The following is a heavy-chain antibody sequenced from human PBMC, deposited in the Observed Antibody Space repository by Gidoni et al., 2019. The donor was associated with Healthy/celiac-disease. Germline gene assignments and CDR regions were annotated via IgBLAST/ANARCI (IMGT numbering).Heavy chain of an antibody. CDR3: ARKSGGIAAYNWFDP. J-gene: IGHJ5*02. CDR1: GGSISSSSYY. V-gene: IGHV4-39*01. D-gene: IGHD6-13*01. Sequence: QLQLQESGPGLVTPSEPLSLTSTVSGGSISSSSYYWGWIRQPQGKGLEWIGSIYYSGSTYYNPALKSRVTISVDTSKNQFSLKLSSVTAADTAVYYCARKSGGIAAYNWFDPWGQGTLVTVSA. CDR2: IYYSGST.